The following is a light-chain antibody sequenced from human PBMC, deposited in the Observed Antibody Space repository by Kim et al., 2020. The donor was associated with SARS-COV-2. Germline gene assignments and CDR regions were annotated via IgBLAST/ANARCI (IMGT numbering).Light chain of an antibody. CDR2: GKN. J-gene: IGLJ2*01. V-gene: IGLV3-19*01. CDR3: NSRDSSGNHLV. CDR1: SLRSYY. Sequence: ALGQTVRITCQGDSLRSYYASWYQQKPGQAPVLVIYGKNNRPSGIPDRFSGSSSGNTASLTITGAQAEDEADYYCNSRDSSGNHLVFGGGNQLTFL.